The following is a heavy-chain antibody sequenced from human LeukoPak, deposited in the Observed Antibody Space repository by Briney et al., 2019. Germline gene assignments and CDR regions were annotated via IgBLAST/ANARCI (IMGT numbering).Heavy chain of an antibody. CDR3: ARDGYNPALFYMDV. V-gene: IGHV3-48*03. J-gene: IGHJ6*03. CDR1: GFTFSSYE. CDR2: ISSSGSTI. D-gene: IGHD5-24*01. Sequence: GGSLRLSCAASGFTFSSYEMNWVRQAPGKGLEWVSYISSSGSTIYYADSVKGRFTISRDNAKNSLYLQMNSLRADDTAVYYCARDGYNPALFYMDVWGKGTRVTVSS.